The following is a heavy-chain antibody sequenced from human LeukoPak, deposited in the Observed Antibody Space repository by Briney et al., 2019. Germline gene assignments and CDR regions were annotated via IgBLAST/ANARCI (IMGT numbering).Heavy chain of an antibody. CDR2: INTNTGNP. D-gene: IGHD2-2*01. Sequence: ASVKVSSKASGYTFTSYAMNWVRQAPGQGLEWMGWINTNTGNPTYAQGFTGWFVFSLDTSVSTAYLQISSLKAEDTAVYYCARSSPPHCSSTSCYYYYGMDVWGQGTTVTVSS. CDR1: GYTFTSYA. J-gene: IGHJ6*02. V-gene: IGHV7-4-1*02. CDR3: ARSSPPHCSSTSCYYYYGMDV.